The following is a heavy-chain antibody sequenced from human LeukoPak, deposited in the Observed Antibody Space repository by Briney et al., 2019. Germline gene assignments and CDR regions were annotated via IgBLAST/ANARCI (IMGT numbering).Heavy chain of an antibody. D-gene: IGHD2-15*01. CDR2: INPNSGGT. V-gene: IGHV1-2*02. CDR3: ARGRYCSDGNCYHNWFDP. J-gene: IGHJ5*02. Sequence: ASVKVSCKASGYTFTGYYMHWVRQAPGQGPEWMGWINPNSGGTDYAQKFQGRVTMTRDTSINTVYMEVISLRPDDTAVYYCARGRYCSDGNCYHNWFDPWGQGTLVIVSS. CDR1: GYTFTGYY.